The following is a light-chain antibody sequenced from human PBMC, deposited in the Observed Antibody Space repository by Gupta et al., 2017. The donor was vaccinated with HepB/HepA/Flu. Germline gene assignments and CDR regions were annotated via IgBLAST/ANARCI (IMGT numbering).Light chain of an antibody. CDR3: CSYASSSTGV. J-gene: IGLJ2*01. CDR1: SSDVGRYNL. Sequence: QSALTQPASVSGSPGQSITISCTGTSSDVGRYNLVSWYQQHPGKAPKLMIYEVSKRPSGVSNRFSGSKSGNTASLTISGLQAEDEADYYCCSYASSSTGVFGGGTKLTVL. V-gene: IGLV2-23*02. CDR2: EVS.